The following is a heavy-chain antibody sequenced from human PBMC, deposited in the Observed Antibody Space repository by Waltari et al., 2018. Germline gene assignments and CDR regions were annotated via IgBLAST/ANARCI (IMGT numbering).Heavy chain of an antibody. D-gene: IGHD6-19*01. CDR3: AKYRLGSFDY. V-gene: IGHV3-9*01. J-gene: IGHJ4*02. CDR1: GLTFDDYA. Sequence: EVQLVESGGGLVQPGRSLRLSCAASGLTFDDYAMHWVRQAPGKGLEWVSGISWNSGSIGYADSVKGRFTISRDNAKNSLYLQMNSLRAEDTALYYCAKYRLGSFDYWGQGTLVTVSS. CDR2: ISWNSGSI.